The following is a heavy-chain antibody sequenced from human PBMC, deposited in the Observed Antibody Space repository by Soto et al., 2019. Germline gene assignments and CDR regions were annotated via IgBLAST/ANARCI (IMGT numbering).Heavy chain of an antibody. CDR1: GGTFSSYT. V-gene: IGHV1-69*02. CDR3: ARGPDYDILAGDYYYYYGMDV. CDR2: IIPILGIA. J-gene: IGHJ6*02. Sequence: QVQLVQSGAEVKKPGSSVKVSCKASGGTFSSYTISWVRQAPGQGLEWMGRIIPILGIANYAQKFQGRVTITADKSTSTAYMELSSLSSEDTAVYYCARGPDYDILAGDYYYYYGMDVWGRGTTVTVSS. D-gene: IGHD3-9*01.